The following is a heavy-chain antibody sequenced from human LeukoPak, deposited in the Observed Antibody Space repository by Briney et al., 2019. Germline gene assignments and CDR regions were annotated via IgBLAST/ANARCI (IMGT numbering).Heavy chain of an antibody. CDR1: GYTFTNYD. CDR3: ARGPPYDFWSARGYSYYYMDV. J-gene: IGHJ6*03. CDR2: MNPNSGNT. D-gene: IGHD3-3*01. V-gene: IGHV1-8*01. Sequence: GASVKVSCKASGYTFTNYDINWVRQATGQGLEWMGWMNPNSGNTGYAQKFQGRVTMTRDTSISTAYMELSSLRSEDTAVCYCARGPPYDFWSARGYSYYYMDVWGKGTTVTVSS.